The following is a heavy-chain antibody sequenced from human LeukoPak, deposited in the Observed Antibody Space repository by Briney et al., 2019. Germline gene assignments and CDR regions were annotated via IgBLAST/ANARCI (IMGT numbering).Heavy chain of an antibody. D-gene: IGHD3-9*01. Sequence: ASVKVSCKASGYTFTSYYMHWVRQAPGQGLEWMGIINPSGGSTSYAQKFQGRVTMTRDTSTGTVYMELSSLRSEDTAVYYCARQIMDYDILTGYDNWFDPWGQGTLVTVSS. J-gene: IGHJ5*02. CDR3: ARQIMDYDILTGYDNWFDP. V-gene: IGHV1-46*01. CDR2: INPSGGST. CDR1: GYTFTSYY.